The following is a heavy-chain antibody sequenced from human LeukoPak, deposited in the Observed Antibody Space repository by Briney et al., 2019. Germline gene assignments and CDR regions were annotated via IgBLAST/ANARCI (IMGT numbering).Heavy chain of an antibody. V-gene: IGHV1-8*03. CDR1: GYTLTSYD. J-gene: IGHJ4*02. D-gene: IGHD3-10*01. CDR3: ARGLNHYGSGSYYQDY. Sequence: ASVKVSCKASGYTLTSYDINWVRQATGQGLEWMGWMNPNSGNTGYAQKFQGRVTITRNTSISTAYMELSSLRSEDTAVYYCARGLNHYGSGSYYQDYWGQGTLVTVSS. CDR2: MNPNSGNT.